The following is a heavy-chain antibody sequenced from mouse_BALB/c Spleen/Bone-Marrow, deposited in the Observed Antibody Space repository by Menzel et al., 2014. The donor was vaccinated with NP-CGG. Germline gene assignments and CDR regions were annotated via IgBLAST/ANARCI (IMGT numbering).Heavy chain of an antibody. D-gene: IGHD2-3*01. V-gene: IGHV1-39*01. CDR3: TRDGYYEGFYAMDY. CDR2: IDPYYGGT. CDR1: GYSFTDYN. J-gene: IGHJ4*01. Sequence: SGPELEKPGASVKISCKASGYSFTDYNMNWVKQSNGKSLEWIGNIDPYYGGTSYNQKFKGKATLTVDKSSNTAYMQLKSLTSEDSAVYYCTRDGYYEGFYAMDYWGQGTSVTVSP.